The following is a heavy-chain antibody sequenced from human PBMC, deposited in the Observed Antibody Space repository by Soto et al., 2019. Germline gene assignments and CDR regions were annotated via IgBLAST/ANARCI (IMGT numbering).Heavy chain of an antibody. CDR2: IYTSGST. Sequence: PSDTLSLTCTESGGSISSYYWSWIREPAGKGLEWIGRIYTSGSTNYNPSLKSRVTMSVDTSKNQFSLRLNSLTAADTAVYFCAREGELISRSLDVWGQGTMVTVSS. CDR1: GGSISSYY. J-gene: IGHJ6*02. V-gene: IGHV4-4*07. D-gene: IGHD1-26*01. CDR3: AREGELISRSLDV.